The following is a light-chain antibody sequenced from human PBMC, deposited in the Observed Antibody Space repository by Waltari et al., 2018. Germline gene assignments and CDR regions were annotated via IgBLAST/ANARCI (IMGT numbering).Light chain of an antibody. J-gene: IGKJ1*01. V-gene: IGKV1-5*03. Sequence: DIQVTQSPSTLSASIGDRVTTTCRTSQSINIWLAWYQQKPGKAPKLLIYKASNLESGVPSRFSGSGSGTEFTLTISSLQPDDCATYYCQQYNSYFSTFGQGTKVEIK. CDR3: QQYNSYFST. CDR2: KAS. CDR1: QSINIW.